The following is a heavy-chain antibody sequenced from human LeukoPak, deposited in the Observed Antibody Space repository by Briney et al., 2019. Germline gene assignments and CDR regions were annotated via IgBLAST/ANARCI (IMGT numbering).Heavy chain of an antibody. CDR3: ARGGGLDV. D-gene: IGHD3-16*01. V-gene: IGHV3-7*03. J-gene: IGHJ6*02. Sequence: GGSLRLSCAASGFTFSSYWMNWARQAPGKGLEWVASINHNGNVNYYVDSVTGRFTISRDNAKNSLYPQMSNLRAEDTAVYFCARGGGLDVWGQGATVTVSS. CDR2: INHNGNVN. CDR1: GFTFSSYW.